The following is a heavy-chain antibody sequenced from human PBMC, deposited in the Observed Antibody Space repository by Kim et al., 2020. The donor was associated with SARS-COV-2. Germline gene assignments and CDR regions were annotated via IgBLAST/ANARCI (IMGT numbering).Heavy chain of an antibody. Sequence: GGSLRLSCAASGFTFSDYYMSWIRQAPGKGLEWVSYISGSRTTIYYADSVKGRFTISRDNAKNSLYLKMNSLRAKDTAVYYCARRAALVVPAAICSGYYFNMVVWGKVTTDTVSS. J-gene: IGHJ6*04. D-gene: IGHD2-2*02. V-gene: IGHV3-11*01. CDR3: ARRAALVVPAAICSGYYFNMVV. CDR1: GFTFSDYY. CDR2: ISGSRTTI.